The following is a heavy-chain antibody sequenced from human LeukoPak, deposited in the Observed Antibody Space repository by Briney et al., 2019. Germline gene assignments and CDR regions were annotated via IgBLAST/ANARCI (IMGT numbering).Heavy chain of an antibody. J-gene: IGHJ3*02. CDR3: ADLAGETEAFHI. V-gene: IGHV4-39*01. D-gene: IGHD1-26*01. CDR2: IYYSGST. Sequence: SETLSLTCTVSGGSISSRNYYWGWIRQPPGKGLEWVGSIYYSGSTYYNPSLKSRVTISVDTSKNQFSLKLSSVTAADTAVYYCADLAGETEAFHIWGQGTMVTVSS. CDR1: GGSISSRNYY.